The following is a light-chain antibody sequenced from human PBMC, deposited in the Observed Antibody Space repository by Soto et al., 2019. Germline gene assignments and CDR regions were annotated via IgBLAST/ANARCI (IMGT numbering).Light chain of an antibody. Sequence: QSALTQPRSVSGSPGQSVTISCTGTSSDVGGYNYVSWYQQHPGKAPKLMIYDVSKRPSGVPDRFSGSKSGNTASLTVSGLQAEDEADYYCNSYAGSNNFYVFGTGTKSPS. CDR1: SSDVGGYNY. CDR3: NSYAGSNNFYV. CDR2: DVS. J-gene: IGLJ1*01. V-gene: IGLV2-11*01.